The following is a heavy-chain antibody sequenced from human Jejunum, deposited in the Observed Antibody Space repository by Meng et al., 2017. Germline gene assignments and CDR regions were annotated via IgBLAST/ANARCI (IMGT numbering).Heavy chain of an antibody. CDR1: GFTFSSYA. Sequence: QVQLVGSGGGVVQPGRSLRLSCAASGFTFSSYAMHWVRQAPGKGLEWVAVISYDGSNKYYADSVKGRFTISRDNSKNTLYLQMNSLRAEDTAVYYCARDLVSYSSSSSLKYWGQGTLVTVSS. V-gene: IGHV3-30*01. CDR2: ISYDGSNK. J-gene: IGHJ4*02. D-gene: IGHD6-13*01. CDR3: ARDLVSYSSSSSLKY.